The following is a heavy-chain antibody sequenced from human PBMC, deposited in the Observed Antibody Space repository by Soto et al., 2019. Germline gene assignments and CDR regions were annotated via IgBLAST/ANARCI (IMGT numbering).Heavy chain of an antibody. D-gene: IGHD3-10*01. CDR3: AREVQVHTPAFVY. J-gene: IGHJ4*02. CDR1: GGTFNTYA. Sequence: QVQLVQSGAEMKKPGSSVKVSCQSSGGTFNTYAMNWVRQAPGQGPEWMGDISPMFGAANYAQKFQDRVTITADESTGTSYLQLSSLTSEDPALYFCAREVQVHTPAFVYWGQGTLVTVSS. CDR2: ISPMFGAA. V-gene: IGHV1-69*19.